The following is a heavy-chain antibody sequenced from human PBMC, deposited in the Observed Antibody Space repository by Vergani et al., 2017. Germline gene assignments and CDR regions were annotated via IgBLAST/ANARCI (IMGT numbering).Heavy chain of an antibody. V-gene: IGHV1-69*09. Sequence: QVQLVQSGAEVKKPGSSVKVSCKASGGTFSSYTISWVRQAPGQGLEWMGRIIPILGIANYAQKFQGRVTITADTSTSTAYMELSSLRSEDTAVYYCASPQYCSGGSCYYDWYFDLWGRGTLVTVSS. D-gene: IGHD2-15*01. CDR3: ASPQYCSGGSCYYDWYFDL. J-gene: IGHJ2*01. CDR2: IIPILGIA. CDR1: GGTFSSYT.